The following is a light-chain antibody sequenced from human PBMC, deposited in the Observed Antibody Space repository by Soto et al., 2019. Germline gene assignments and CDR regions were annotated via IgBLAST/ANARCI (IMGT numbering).Light chain of an antibody. CDR3: QTWGTGILV. J-gene: IGLJ2*01. CDR2: LNSDGSH. Sequence: QPVLPQSPSASASLGASGKLTCTRSSGHSSYAIAWHQQQPEKGPRYLMKLNSDGSHSKGDGIPDRFSGSSSEAERYLTISSLQSEDEADYYCQTWGTGILVFGGGTKLTVL. CDR1: SGHSSYA. V-gene: IGLV4-69*01.